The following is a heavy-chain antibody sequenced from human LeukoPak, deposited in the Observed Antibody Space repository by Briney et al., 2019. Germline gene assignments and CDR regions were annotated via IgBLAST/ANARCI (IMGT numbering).Heavy chain of an antibody. CDR1: SGSISSYY. CDR3: ARGPTRYYFDC. J-gene: IGHJ4*02. Sequence: PSEPLSLTCTVSSGSISSYYWSWIRQPPGKGLEWIGYIFYSGSTNYNPSLKSRVTISVDTSKNQFSLGLSSVTAADTAVYYCARGPTRYYFDCWGQGTLVTVPT. CDR2: IFYSGST. V-gene: IGHV4-59*01. D-gene: IGHD4-17*01.